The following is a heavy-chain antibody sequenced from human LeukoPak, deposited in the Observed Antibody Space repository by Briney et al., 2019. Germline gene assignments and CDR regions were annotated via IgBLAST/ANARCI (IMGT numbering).Heavy chain of an antibody. CDR1: GDSINNSNW. J-gene: IGHJ4*02. D-gene: IGHD6-25*01. Sequence: SETLSLTCAVSGDSINNSNWWTWIRQPPGKGLEWIGEVYPSGSTNYSPSLKSRVTISVDKSKNQFSLTLSSVTAADTAVYFCGTTEHDSGDYWGQGTLVTVSS. CDR2: VYPSGST. V-gene: IGHV4-4*02. CDR3: GTTEHDSGDY.